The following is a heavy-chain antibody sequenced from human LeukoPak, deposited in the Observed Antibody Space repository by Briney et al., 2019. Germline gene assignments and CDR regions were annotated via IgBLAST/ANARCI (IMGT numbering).Heavy chain of an antibody. CDR3: AKTASTSWGYFDY. CDR1: GFTFSTYG. Sequence: GGSLRLSCAASGFTFSTYGMHWVRQAPGKGLEWVALIRNDGTIKYYADSVKGRFTISRDNSKNTMFLQMNSLRAEDTAVYYCAKTASTSWGYFDYWGQGTLVTVSS. CDR2: IRNDGTIK. V-gene: IGHV3-30*02. J-gene: IGHJ4*02. D-gene: IGHD2-2*01.